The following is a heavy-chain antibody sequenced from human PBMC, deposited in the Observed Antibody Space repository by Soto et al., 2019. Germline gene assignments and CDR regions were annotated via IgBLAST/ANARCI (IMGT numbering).Heavy chain of an antibody. CDR3: AKAKFDFWSGYWSPSLDF. D-gene: IGHD3-3*01. V-gene: IGHV1-2*02. CDR2: INPNNGYT. J-gene: IGHJ4*02. Sequence: ASVKVSCQASRYSITSYYLHWVRQAPAQGLEWMGWINPNNGYTKYTQKFQGRVTVTRDTSITTAYSELTRLQSDDTAVYYCAKAKFDFWSGYWSPSLDFWGQGTLVTVSS. CDR1: RYSITSYY.